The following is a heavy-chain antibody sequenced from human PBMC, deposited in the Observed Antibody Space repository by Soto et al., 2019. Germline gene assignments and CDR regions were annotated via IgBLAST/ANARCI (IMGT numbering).Heavy chain of an antibody. CDR2: INSDGSST. CDR1: GFTFSSYW. CDR3: ARDRDALYYFDY. Sequence: PGGSLRLSCAASGFTFSSYWMHWVRQAPGKGLVWVSRINSDGSSTSYADSVKGRFTISRDNAKNTLYLQMNSLRAEDTAGYYCARDRDALYYFDYWGQGTLVTVSS. D-gene: IGHD2-2*01. J-gene: IGHJ4*02. V-gene: IGHV3-74*01.